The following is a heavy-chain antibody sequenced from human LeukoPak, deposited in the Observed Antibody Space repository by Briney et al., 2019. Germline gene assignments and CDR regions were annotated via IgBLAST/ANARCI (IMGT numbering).Heavy chain of an antibody. CDR3: ARDRGTWNDDGFDY. CDR1: GGSTSSYY. CDR2: IYISGST. V-gene: IGHV4-4*07. J-gene: IGHJ4*02. D-gene: IGHD1-1*01. Sequence: SSETLSLTCTVSGGSTSSYYWSWIRQPAGKGLEWIGRIYISGSTNYNPSLKSRVTMSVDTSKNQFSLKLSSVTAADTAVYYCARDRGTWNDDGFDYWGQGTLVTVSS.